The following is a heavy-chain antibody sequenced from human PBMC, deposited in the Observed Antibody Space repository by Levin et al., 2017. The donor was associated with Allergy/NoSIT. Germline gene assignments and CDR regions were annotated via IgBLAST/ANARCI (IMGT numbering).Heavy chain of an antibody. D-gene: IGHD4-23*01. V-gene: IGHV3-33*01. CDR1: G. CDR2: IWYDGSNK. Sequence: GMPWIGTAPGKGLEWVAVIWYDGSNKYYADSVKGRFTISRDNSKNTLYLQMNSLRAEDTAVYYCARQGYGGNSGSDAFDIWGQGTMVTVSS. J-gene: IGHJ3*02. CDR3: ARQGYGGNSGSDAFDI.